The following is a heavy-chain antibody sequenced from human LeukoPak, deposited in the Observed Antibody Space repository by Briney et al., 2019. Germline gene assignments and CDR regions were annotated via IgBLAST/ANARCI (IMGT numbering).Heavy chain of an antibody. V-gene: IGHV1-8*01. CDR2: MNPYSDNT. D-gene: IGHD1-26*01. CDR3: ARDQSRDLLVYHYHMDV. Sequence: GASVKVSCKTSGYTFTSYDINWVRQAPGQGLEWMAWMNPYSDNTGYLQKFRGRLTMTRDISIGTAYMELRSLRSDDTAVYYCARDQSRDLLVYHYHMDVWGQGTTVTVSS. CDR1: GYTFTSYD. J-gene: IGHJ6*02.